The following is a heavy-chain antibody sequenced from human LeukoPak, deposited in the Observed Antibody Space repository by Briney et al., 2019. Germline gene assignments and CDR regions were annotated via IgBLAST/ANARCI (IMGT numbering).Heavy chain of an antibody. V-gene: IGHV4-59*01. CDR1: GGSISSYY. CDR2: IYYSGST. D-gene: IGHD3-10*01. CDR3: ARDLRFGVFDP. Sequence: PSETLSLTCTVSGGSISSYYWSWIRQPPGKGLEWIGYIYYSGSTNYNPSLKSRVTISVDTSKNQFSLKLSSVTAADTAVYYCARDLRFGVFDPWGQGTLVTVSS. J-gene: IGHJ5*02.